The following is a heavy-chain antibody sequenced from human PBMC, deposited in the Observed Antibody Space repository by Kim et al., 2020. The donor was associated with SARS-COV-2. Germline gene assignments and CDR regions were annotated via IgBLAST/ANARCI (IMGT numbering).Heavy chain of an antibody. CDR2: IWYDGSNK. Sequence: GGSLRLSCAASGFTFSSYGMHWVRQAPGKGLEWVAVIWYDGSNKYYADSVKGRFTISRDNSKNTLYLQMNSLRAEDTAVYYCARAYTAMEPFDYWGQGTLVTVSS. V-gene: IGHV3-33*01. D-gene: IGHD5-18*01. J-gene: IGHJ4*02. CDR3: ARAYTAMEPFDY. CDR1: GFTFSSYG.